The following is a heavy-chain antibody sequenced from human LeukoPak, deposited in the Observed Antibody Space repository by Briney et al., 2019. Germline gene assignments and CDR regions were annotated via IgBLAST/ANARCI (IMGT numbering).Heavy chain of an antibody. CDR1: GGSISSSTYY. D-gene: IGHD3-22*01. CDR3: ARQDYDSSGYYSLNYFDY. Sequence: PSETLSLTCTVSGGSISSSTYYWGWIRQPPGKGLEWIGSIYYSGSTYYNPSLKSRVTISVDTSKNHFSLKLSSVTAADTAVYYCARQDYDSSGYYSLNYFDYWGQGTLVIVSS. CDR2: IYYSGST. V-gene: IGHV4-39*01. J-gene: IGHJ4*02.